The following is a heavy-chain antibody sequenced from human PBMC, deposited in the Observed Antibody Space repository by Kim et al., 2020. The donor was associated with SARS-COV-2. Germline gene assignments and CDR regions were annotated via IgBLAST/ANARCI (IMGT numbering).Heavy chain of an antibody. V-gene: IGHV4-39*01. CDR1: GGSISSSSYY. CDR2: IYYSGST. J-gene: IGHJ2*01. CDR3: ARPGENDSSGYYTHWYFDL. D-gene: IGHD3-22*01. Sequence: SETLSLTCTVSGGSISSSSYYWGWIRQPPGKGLEWIGSIYYSGSTYYNPSLKSRVTISVDTSKNQFSLKLSSVTAADTAVYYCARPGENDSSGYYTHWYFDLWGRGTLVTVSS.